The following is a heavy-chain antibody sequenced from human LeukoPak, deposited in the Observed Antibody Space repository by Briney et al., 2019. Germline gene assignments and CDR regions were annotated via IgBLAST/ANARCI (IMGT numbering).Heavy chain of an antibody. Sequence: GGSLRLSCAASGFTFSSYWMSWVRQAPGKGLEWVANIKQDGSEKYYVDSVKGRFTISRDNAKNSLYLQMNSLRAEDTAVYYCARSQLVRGHSFDYWGQGTLVTVSS. J-gene: IGHJ4*02. CDR3: ARSQLVRGHSFDY. CDR1: GFTFSSYW. CDR2: IKQDGSEK. V-gene: IGHV3-7*01. D-gene: IGHD6-6*01.